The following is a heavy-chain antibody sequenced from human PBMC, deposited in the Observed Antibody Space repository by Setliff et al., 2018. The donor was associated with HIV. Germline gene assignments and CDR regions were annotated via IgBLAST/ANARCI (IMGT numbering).Heavy chain of an antibody. CDR3: ASARMGAPDY. CDR1: GASIKTRF. Sequence: SETLSLTCAVSGASIKTRFWSWIRQAPGKGLEWVGTVYYSGNTNYNPSLKSRVTISVDTSKNQFSLKLSSVTAADTAVYYCASARMGAPDYWGQGTLVTVSS. V-gene: IGHV4-59*11. J-gene: IGHJ4*02. D-gene: IGHD1-26*01. CDR2: VYYSGNT.